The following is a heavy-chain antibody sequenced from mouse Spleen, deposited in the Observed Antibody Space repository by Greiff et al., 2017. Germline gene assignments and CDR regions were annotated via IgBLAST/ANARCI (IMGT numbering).Heavy chain of an antibody. CDR1: GFSFNTYA. CDR2: IRSKSNNYAT. V-gene: IGHV10-1*01. J-gene: IGHJ4*01. Sequence: EVKVVESGGGLVQPKGSLKLSCAASGFSFNTYAMNWVRQAPGKGLEWVARIRSKSNNYATYYADSVKDRFTISRDDSESMLYLQMNNLKTEDTAMYYCVRQGLRPHYYAMDYWGQGTSVTVSS. D-gene: IGHD2-4*01. CDR3: VRQGLRPHYYAMDY.